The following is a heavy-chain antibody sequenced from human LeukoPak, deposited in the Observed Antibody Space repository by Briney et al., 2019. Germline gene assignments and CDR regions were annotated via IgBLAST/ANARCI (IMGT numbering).Heavy chain of an antibody. J-gene: IGHJ4*02. D-gene: IGHD2-2*01. Sequence: SVXVXCKAXGGTFSSYXXXXXXXAPGQGXXXXXXXXPIFGXAXYAQKFQGRVTIXXXESTSTAYMELSSLRSEDTAVYYCARDIVVIPTARGLVYWGQGTLVTVSS. CDR2: XXPIFGXA. CDR1: GGTFSSYX. CDR3: ARDIVVIPTARGLVY. V-gene: IGHV1-69*13.